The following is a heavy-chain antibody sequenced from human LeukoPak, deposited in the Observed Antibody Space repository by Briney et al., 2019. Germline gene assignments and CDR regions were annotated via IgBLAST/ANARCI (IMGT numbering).Heavy chain of an antibody. D-gene: IGHD3-10*01. Sequence: PGGSLRLSCTASGFTFSYYAMHWVRQAPGEGLEWVAVMSFDGSNKYYADSVKGRFTISRDNSKNTLYLQMNSLRAEDTGVYYCARSGWLGELSEDYWGQGTLVTVSS. CDR3: ARSGWLGELSEDY. CDR2: MSFDGSNK. V-gene: IGHV3-30*04. J-gene: IGHJ4*02. CDR1: GFTFSYYA.